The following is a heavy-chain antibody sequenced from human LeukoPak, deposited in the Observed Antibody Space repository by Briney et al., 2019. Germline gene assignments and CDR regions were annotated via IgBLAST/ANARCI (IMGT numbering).Heavy chain of an antibody. V-gene: IGHV3-9*01. CDR1: GFTLDGFA. Sequence: GGSLRLSCAASGFTLDGFAMHWVRQAPGKGLEWVSGIILNSGEIGYADSVKDRFTISRDNAKNSLYLQMNSLRPDDTALYYCVKDFIYWGQGTLVTVSS. CDR3: VKDFIY. CDR2: IILNSGEI. J-gene: IGHJ4*02.